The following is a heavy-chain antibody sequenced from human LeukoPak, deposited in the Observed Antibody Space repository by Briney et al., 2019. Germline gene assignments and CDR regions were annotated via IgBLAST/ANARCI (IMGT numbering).Heavy chain of an antibody. CDR3: ARELAVAGSSAFDI. J-gene: IGHJ3*02. CDR1: GYSISRGYY. V-gene: IGHV4-38-2*02. D-gene: IGHD6-19*01. Sequence: PSETLSLTCAVSGYSISRGYYWGWIRQPPGKGLEWIGSIYHSGSTYYNPSLKSRVTISVDTSKNQFSLKLSSVTAADTAVYYCARELAVAGSSAFDIWGQGTMVTVSS. CDR2: IYHSGST.